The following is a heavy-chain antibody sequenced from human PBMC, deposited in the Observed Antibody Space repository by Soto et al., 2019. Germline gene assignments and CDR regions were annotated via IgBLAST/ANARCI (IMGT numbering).Heavy chain of an antibody. J-gene: IGHJ5*02. D-gene: IGHD6-6*01. Sequence: GGSLRLSCAASGFTFSSYAMHWVRQAPGKGLEWVAVISYDGSNKYYADSVKGRFTISRDNSKNTLYLQMNSLRAEDTAVYYCARDRRSSWFDPWGQGTLVTVSS. V-gene: IGHV3-30-3*01. CDR3: ARDRRSSWFDP. CDR2: ISYDGSNK. CDR1: GFTFSSYA.